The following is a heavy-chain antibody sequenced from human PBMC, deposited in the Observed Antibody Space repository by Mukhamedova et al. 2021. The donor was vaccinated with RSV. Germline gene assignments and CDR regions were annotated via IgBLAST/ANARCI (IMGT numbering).Heavy chain of an antibody. J-gene: IGHJ6*03. D-gene: IGHD2-2*02. CDR2: ISGSGGST. Sequence: GKGLEWVSAISGSGGSTYYADSVKGRFTISRDNSKNTLYLQMNSLRAEDTAVYYCAKDINDIVVVPAAISYYYYYMDVWGKGTTVT. V-gene: IGHV3-23*01. CDR3: AKDINDIVVVPAAISYYYYYMDV.